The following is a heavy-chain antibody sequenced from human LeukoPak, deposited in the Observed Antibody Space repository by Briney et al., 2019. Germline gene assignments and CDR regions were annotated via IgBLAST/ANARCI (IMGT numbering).Heavy chain of an antibody. CDR1: GGSISSYY. CDR2: IYTSGST. J-gene: IGHJ4*02. V-gene: IGHV4-4*08. D-gene: IGHD3-22*01. CDR3: ARGGGYHYYDSSGYIDY. Sequence: SETLSLTCTVSGGSISSYYWSWIRQPPGKGLEWIGYIYTSGSTNYNPSLKSRVTISVDTSKNQFSLKLSSVTAADTAVYYCARGGGYHYYDSSGYIDYWGQGTLVTVSS.